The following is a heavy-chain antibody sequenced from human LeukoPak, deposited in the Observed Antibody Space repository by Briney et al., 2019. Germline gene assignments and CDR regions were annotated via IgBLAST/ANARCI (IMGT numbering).Heavy chain of an antibody. J-gene: IGHJ4*02. CDR2: ISGSGDST. Sequence: GGTLRLSCAASGFTFSSFGMSWVRQAPGKGLEWVSGISGSGDSTYYADSVKGRFTISRDNSKKTLYLQMNSLRAEDTAVYYCAHGSMYQLDYWGQGTLVTVSS. CDR1: GFTFSSFG. CDR3: AHGSMYQLDY. D-gene: IGHD2-2*01. V-gene: IGHV3-23*01.